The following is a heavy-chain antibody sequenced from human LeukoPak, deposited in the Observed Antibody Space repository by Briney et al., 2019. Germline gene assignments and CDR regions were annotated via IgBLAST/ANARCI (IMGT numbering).Heavy chain of an antibody. Sequence: ASVKVSCKASGYTFTGYYMHWVRQAPGQGLEWMGRINPNSGGTNYAQKFQGGVTMTRDTSISTAYMELSRLRSDDTAVYYCARAQHGGITGNNSLDYWGQGTLVTVSS. CDR1: GYTFTGYY. D-gene: IGHD1-20*01. CDR2: INPNSGGT. J-gene: IGHJ4*02. V-gene: IGHV1-2*06. CDR3: ARAQHGGITGNNSLDY.